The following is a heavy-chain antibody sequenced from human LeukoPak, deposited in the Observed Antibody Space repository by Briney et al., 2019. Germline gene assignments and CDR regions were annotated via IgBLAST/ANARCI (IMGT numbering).Heavy chain of an antibody. D-gene: IGHD4-23*01. CDR2: ISGSGGST. J-gene: IGHJ5*02. V-gene: IGHV3-23*01. Sequence: GGSLRLSCAASGFTFSSYAMSWVRQAPGKGLEWVSAISGSGGSTYYADSVKGRFTISRDNSKNTLYLQMNSLRAEDTAVYYCAKGGGNSPRYNWFDPWGQGTLVTVSS. CDR3: AKGGGNSPRYNWFDP. CDR1: GFTFSSYA.